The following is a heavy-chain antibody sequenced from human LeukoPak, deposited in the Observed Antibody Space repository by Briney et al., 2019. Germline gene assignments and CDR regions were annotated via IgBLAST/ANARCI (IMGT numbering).Heavy chain of an antibody. V-gene: IGHV3-23*01. D-gene: IGHD2-15*01. CDR2: IGTADGNI. Sequence: PGGSLRLSCAASELTISTNVFTWVRQAPGKGLEWVSIIGTADGNIYYADSVKGRFVISRDNSKNTVYLQMHSLRAEDTAVYYCAKGEGYCSAGTCHRYFDLWGRGTLVTVSS. J-gene: IGHJ2*01. CDR3: AKGEGYCSAGTCHRYFDL. CDR1: ELTISTNV.